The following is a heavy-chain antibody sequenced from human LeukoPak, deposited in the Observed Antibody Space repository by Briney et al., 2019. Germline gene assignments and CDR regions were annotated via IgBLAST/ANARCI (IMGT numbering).Heavy chain of an antibody. D-gene: IGHD2-2*02. V-gene: IGHV3-11*01. CDR1: GFTFSDYY. CDR2: ISSSGSTI. Sequence: TGGSLRLSCAASGFTFSDYYMSWIRQAPGKGLEWVSYISSSGSTIYYADSVKGRFTISRGNAKNSLYLQMNCLRAEDTAVYYCAREYCSSTSCYNAFDIWGQGTMVTVSS. J-gene: IGHJ3*02. CDR3: AREYCSSTSCYNAFDI.